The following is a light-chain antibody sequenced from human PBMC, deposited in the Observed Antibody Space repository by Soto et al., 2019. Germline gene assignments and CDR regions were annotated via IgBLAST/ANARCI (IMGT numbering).Light chain of an antibody. CDR2: AAS. J-gene: IGKJ4*01. V-gene: IGKV1-39*01. CDR3: QQSHSVPLT. Sequence: DIKMTQSPSSLYASVRDRVTITCRASQSISTYIDWFQQKPGKAPKLLISAASTLESGVPSRFSGSGSGTDFTLTISSLQPQDFATYFCQQSHSVPLTFGGGTKVEI. CDR1: QSISTY.